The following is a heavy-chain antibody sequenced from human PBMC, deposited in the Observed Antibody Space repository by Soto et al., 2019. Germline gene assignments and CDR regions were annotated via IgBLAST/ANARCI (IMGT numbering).Heavy chain of an antibody. Sequence: ASVKVSCKASGGTFSSYTISWVRQAPGQGLEWMGRIIPILGIANYAQKFQDRFTITADKSTSTAYMELSILRSEDTAVYYCARDPHLYYYDSSGYTNTYYYGMDVWGQGTTVTVSS. CDR3: ARDPHLYYYDSSGYTNTYYYGMDV. CDR2: IIPILGIA. CDR1: GGTFSSYT. D-gene: IGHD3-22*01. V-gene: IGHV1-69*04. J-gene: IGHJ6*02.